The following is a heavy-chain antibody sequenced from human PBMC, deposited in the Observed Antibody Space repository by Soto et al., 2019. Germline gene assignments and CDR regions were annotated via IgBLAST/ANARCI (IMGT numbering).Heavy chain of an antibody. J-gene: IGHJ5*02. CDR3: VTDLGTTVTTYNFFDP. CDR2: ISHDGNGK. D-gene: IGHD4-17*01. CDR1: GITFSAFG. V-gene: IGHV3-30*03. Sequence: PGGSLRLSCGASGITFSAFGLHWVRQAPGKGLEWVAVISHDGNGKYYTDSVKGRFTISRDNSKNTLYLQMNSLRGEDTAIYFCVTDLGTTVTTYNFFDPWGQGALVTVSS.